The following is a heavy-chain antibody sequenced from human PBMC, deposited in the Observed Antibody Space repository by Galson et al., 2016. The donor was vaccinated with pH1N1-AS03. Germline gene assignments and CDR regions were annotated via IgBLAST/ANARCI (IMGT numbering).Heavy chain of an antibody. V-gene: IGHV4-4*07. CDR1: GGSIRNYY. Sequence: LSLTCTASGGSIRNYYWSWIRQPAGKGLEWIGRIYTSGRTNYNPSLKSRVTISVDTSKNQFSLKLTSVTASDTAVYYCARRVDTIMEYQYYYDMDVWGQGTTVTVSS. D-gene: IGHD5-18*01. CDR2: IYTSGRT. CDR3: ARRVDTIMEYQYYYDMDV. J-gene: IGHJ6*02.